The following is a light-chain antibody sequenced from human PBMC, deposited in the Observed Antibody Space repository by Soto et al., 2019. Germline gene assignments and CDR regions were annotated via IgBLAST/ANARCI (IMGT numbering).Light chain of an antibody. V-gene: IGKV3-20*01. CDR2: GTS. CDR1: QSVCSRC. J-gene: IGKJ1*01. Sequence: ESVLRQSPGTLSLSPWESATLSCRASQSVCSRCLAWYRRNPGQPPSLLIYGTSTRATDIRRRFSGSGSGTDFTLTITRLVPEDFAVYICQQYGDSPPTFGQGTKVEVK. CDR3: QQYGDSPPT.